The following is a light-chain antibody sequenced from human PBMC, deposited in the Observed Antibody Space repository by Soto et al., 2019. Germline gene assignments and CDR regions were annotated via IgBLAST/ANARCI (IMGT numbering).Light chain of an antibody. CDR3: CSYAGSYTFARNV. Sequence: QSVLTQPRSVSGSPGQSVTISCTGTSSDVAIYNYISWYQQHPGEAPKLMIHDVSERPSGVPDRFSGSKSGNTASLTISGLQAGDEADYYCCSYAGSYTFARNVFGAGTKLTVL. V-gene: IGLV2-11*01. J-gene: IGLJ1*01. CDR1: SSDVAIYNY. CDR2: DVS.